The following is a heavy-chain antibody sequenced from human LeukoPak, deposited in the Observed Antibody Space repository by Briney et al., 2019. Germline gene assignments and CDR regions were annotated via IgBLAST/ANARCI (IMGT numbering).Heavy chain of an antibody. J-gene: IGHJ6*03. CDR3: ARGRYSYGPQNYDYMDV. CDR2: IYTSGST. Sequence: PSGTLSLTCTVSGVSISSYYWNWIRQSAGKGLEWIGRIYTSGSTYYNPSLKSRVSMSVDTSKNQFSLKLSSVTAADTAVYYCARGRYSYGPQNYDYMDVWGKGTTVTISS. CDR1: GVSISSYY. D-gene: IGHD5-18*01. V-gene: IGHV4-4*07.